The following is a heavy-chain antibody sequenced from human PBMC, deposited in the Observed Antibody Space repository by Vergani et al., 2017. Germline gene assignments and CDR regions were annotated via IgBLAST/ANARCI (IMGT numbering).Heavy chain of an antibody. CDR1: GGSISSGGYY. CDR3: AAYVRTYPSWGVAGTHFSRTEYFQH. V-gene: IGHV4-31*03. Sequence: QVQLQESGPGLVKPSETLSLTCTVSGGSISSGGYYWSWIRQHPGKGLEWIGYIYYSGSTYYNPSLKSRVTISVGTSKNQFSLKLSSVTAADTAVYYCAAYVRTYPSWGVAGTHFSRTEYFQHWGQGTLVTGSS. J-gene: IGHJ1*01. D-gene: IGHD2-15*01. CDR2: IYYSGST.